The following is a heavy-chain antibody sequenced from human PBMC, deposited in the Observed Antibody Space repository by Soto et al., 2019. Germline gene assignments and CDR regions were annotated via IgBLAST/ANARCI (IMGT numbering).Heavy chain of an antibody. Sequence: PGGSLRLSCAASGFTFSTYEMNWVRQAPGKGLEWVSYIGSSGSTISYAASVKGRFTISRNNAKNSLSLQMSSLRAEDTAVYYCARRGLGYYYDVSDYLVSLDAFDVWGQGTTVTVSS. V-gene: IGHV3-48*03. CDR3: ARRGLGYYYDVSDYLVSLDAFDV. CDR2: IGSSGSTI. J-gene: IGHJ3*01. D-gene: IGHD3-22*01. CDR1: GFTFSTYE.